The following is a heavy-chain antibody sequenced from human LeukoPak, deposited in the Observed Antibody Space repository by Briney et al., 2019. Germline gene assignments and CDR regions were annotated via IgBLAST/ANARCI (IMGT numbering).Heavy chain of an antibody. Sequence: GGSLRLSCAASGFTFTTYWMHWVRQAPGKGLVWVSRIKSDGTSTSYADSVKGRFTISRDNAKNTLYLQMNSLRAEDTAVYYCVRGHGDFPVNYYFDLWGRGALVTVSS. D-gene: IGHD4-17*01. CDR1: GFTFTTYW. V-gene: IGHV3-74*01. J-gene: IGHJ2*01. CDR2: IKSDGTST. CDR3: VRGHGDFPVNYYFDL.